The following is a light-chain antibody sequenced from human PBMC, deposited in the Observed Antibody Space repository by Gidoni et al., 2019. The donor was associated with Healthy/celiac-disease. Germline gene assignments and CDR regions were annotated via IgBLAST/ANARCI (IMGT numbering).Light chain of an antibody. CDR2: WAS. J-gene: IGKJ1*01. CDR1: QSVLYSSNNKNY. CDR3: QQYYSTPLT. V-gene: IGKV4-1*01. Sequence: DIVMTQSPDSLAVSLGERATINCKSSQSVLYSSNNKNYLAWYQQKPGQPPKLLIYWASTRDSGVPDRFSGSGSGTDFTLTIRSLQAEDVAVYYCQQYYSTPLTFGQGTKVEIK.